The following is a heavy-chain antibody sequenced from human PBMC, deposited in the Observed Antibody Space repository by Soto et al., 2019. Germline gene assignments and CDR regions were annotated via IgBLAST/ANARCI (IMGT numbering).Heavy chain of an antibody. CDR1: GFFFSSYT. CDR2: FSATSETT. CDR3: AKARDQQWVRLPFDY. D-gene: IGHD6-19*01. Sequence: EVQLLESGGGLVQPGGSLRLSCVGSGFFFSSYTMTWVRQAPGKGLEGVSSFSATSETTYYPDSVRGRFTISRDNSKKTLFLQMNRLRAEDTAMYYCAKARDQQWVRLPFDYWGQGILVIVSS. V-gene: IGHV3-23*01. J-gene: IGHJ4*02.